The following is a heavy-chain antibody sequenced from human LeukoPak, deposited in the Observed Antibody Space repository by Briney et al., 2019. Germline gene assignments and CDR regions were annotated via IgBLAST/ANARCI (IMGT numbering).Heavy chain of an antibody. CDR2: INPSGGST. D-gene: IGHD3-10*01. CDR3: ARDRTMVRGAYDAFDI. J-gene: IGHJ3*02. Sequence: ASVKVSCKASGYTFTSYYMHWVRQAPGQGLEWMGIINPSGGSTSYAQKFQGRVTMTRDTSTSTVYMELSSLRSEDTAVYYCARDRTMVRGAYDAFDIWGQGTIVTVSS. V-gene: IGHV1-46*01. CDR1: GYTFTSYY.